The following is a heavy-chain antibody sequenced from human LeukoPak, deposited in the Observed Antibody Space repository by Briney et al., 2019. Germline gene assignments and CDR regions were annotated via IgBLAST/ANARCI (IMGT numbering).Heavy chain of an antibody. Sequence: SETLSLTCTVSGDSVSSYFWSWIRQPPGKGLEWIGYIYYSGSTKYNPSLKSRVTMSIDTSKNQFSLKLKSVTAADTAVYYCAKDFPVCSSTSCHDWFDPWGQGTLVTVSS. CDR3: AKDFPVCSSTSCHDWFDP. CDR1: GDSVSSYF. D-gene: IGHD2-2*01. CDR2: IYYSGST. J-gene: IGHJ5*02. V-gene: IGHV4-59*02.